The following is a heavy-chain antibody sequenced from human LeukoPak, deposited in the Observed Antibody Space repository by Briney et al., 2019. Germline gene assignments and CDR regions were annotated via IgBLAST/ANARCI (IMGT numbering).Heavy chain of an antibody. CDR3: ARGVQEGFLEWVGDY. V-gene: IGHV3-48*01. Sequence: GGSLRLSCAASGFTFSSYAMSWVRQAPGKGLEWVSHISNTSSTIYNADSVKGRFTISRDNAKNSVYLQMNSLRAEDTAVYYCARGVQEGFLEWVGDYWGQGTLVTVSS. CDR1: GFTFSSYA. D-gene: IGHD3-3*01. J-gene: IGHJ4*02. CDR2: ISNTSSTI.